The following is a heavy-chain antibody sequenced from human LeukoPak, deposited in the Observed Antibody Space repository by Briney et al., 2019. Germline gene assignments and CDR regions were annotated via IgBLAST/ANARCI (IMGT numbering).Heavy chain of an antibody. D-gene: IGHD4-17*01. CDR2: ISSSGGST. CDR3: ARDPEVTIGTFY. Sequence: QPGGSLRLSCAASGFTFSRFAMSWVRQAPGKGLEWVSAISSSGGSTYYADSVKSRFTISRDNSKNTLYLQMNSLRAEDTAVYYCARDPEVTIGTFYWGQGTLVTVSS. J-gene: IGHJ4*02. V-gene: IGHV3-23*01. CDR1: GFTFSRFA.